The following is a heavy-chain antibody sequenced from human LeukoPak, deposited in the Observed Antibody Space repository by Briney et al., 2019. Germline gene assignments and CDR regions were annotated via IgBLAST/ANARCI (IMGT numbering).Heavy chain of an antibody. V-gene: IGHV3-21*01. CDR3: ARDLVYYDSSGGDY. CDR2: ISTSSIYI. Sequence: GGSLRLSCAASGFTFSSYSMNWVRQAPGKGLEWVSSISTSSIYIYYADSVKGRFTISRDNAKNSLYLQMNSLRAEDTAVYYCARDLVYYDSSGGDYWGQGTLVTVSS. CDR1: GFTFSSYS. D-gene: IGHD3-22*01. J-gene: IGHJ4*02.